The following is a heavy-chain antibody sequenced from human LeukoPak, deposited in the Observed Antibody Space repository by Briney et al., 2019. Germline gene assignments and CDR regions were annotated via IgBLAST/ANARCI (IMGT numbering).Heavy chain of an antibody. CDR1: GFTFSTYD. V-gene: IGHV3-13*01. J-gene: IGHJ4*02. Sequence: GGSLRLSCAASGFTFSTYDMYWVRQAARKGLEWGSAIGTAGETYYTGSVEGRFTISRENAKNSLHLQMNNLRSGDAAVYYCARSGIRGLMRRVIDYWGQGALVTVSS. CDR3: ARSGIRGLMRRVIDY. CDR2: IGTAGET. D-gene: IGHD3-10*01.